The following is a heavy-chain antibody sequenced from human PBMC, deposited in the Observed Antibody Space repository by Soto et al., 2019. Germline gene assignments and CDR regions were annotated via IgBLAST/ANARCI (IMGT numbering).Heavy chain of an antibody. CDR2: ISANNGNT. CDR3: ARMGDVPYYYYGMDV. V-gene: IGHV1-18*01. CDR1: GYTFTSYG. D-gene: IGHD3-16*01. J-gene: IGHJ6*02. Sequence: ASVKVSCKASGYTFTSYGITWVRQAPGQGLEWMGWISANNGNTNYVQKFRGRVTMTTDTSTSTAYMELRSLRSDDTAVYYCARMGDVPYYYYGMDVWGQGTTVTVSS.